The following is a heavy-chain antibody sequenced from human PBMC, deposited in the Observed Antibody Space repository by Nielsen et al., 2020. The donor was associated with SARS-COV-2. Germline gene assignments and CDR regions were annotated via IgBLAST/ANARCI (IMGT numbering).Heavy chain of an antibody. J-gene: IGHJ6*02. Sequence: WIRQPPGKGLEWVAVISYDGSNKYYADSVKGRFTISRGNSKNTLYLQMNSLRAEDTAVYYCARDLTGTIYYGMDVWGQGTTVTVSS. CDR3: ARDLTGTIYYGMDV. CDR2: ISYDGSNK. V-gene: IGHV3-30-3*01.